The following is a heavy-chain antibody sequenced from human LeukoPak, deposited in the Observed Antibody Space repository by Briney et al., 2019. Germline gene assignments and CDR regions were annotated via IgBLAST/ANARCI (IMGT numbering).Heavy chain of an antibody. Sequence: GGSLRLSCAASGIIFSNYWMHWVRQAPGKGLVWVSRINRDGSSTSYADSVKGRFTISRDNAKNTLYLQMNSLRAEDTGVYYCGIDYDSWSRYYDYRDSFDIWGLGTMVTVSS. CDR2: INRDGSST. D-gene: IGHD3-3*01. CDR1: GIIFSNYW. J-gene: IGHJ3*02. V-gene: IGHV3-74*01. CDR3: GIDYDSWSRYYDYRDSFDI.